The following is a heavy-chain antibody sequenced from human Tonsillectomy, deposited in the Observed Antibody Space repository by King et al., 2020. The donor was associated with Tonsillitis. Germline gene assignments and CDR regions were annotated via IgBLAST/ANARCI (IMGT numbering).Heavy chain of an antibody. CDR1: GVSISNYY. Sequence: VQLQESGPGLVKPSETLSLTCTVSGVSISNYYWSWIRQPAEKGLEWIGRIYSSGSTNYNPSLQSRVTMSVDTSKNQLSLKLTSVTAADTAMYLCARATGGTFDYWGQGTLVTVSS. V-gene: IGHV4-4*07. J-gene: IGHJ4*02. CDR2: IYSSGST. D-gene: IGHD3-16*01. CDR3: ARATGGTFDY.